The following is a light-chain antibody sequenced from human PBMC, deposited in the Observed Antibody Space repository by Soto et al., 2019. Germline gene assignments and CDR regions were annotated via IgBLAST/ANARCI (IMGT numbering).Light chain of an antibody. Sequence: DIVMTQSPLSLPVTPGEPASISCRSSQSLLHSNGFNYLDWYLQKPGQSPHLLIYLGSNRASGVPDRFSVSGSGTDFKLKITRVEAEDVGVDYCMQALQTWTFGQGTKVEIK. CDR2: LGS. CDR1: QSLLHSNGFNY. V-gene: IGKV2-28*01. CDR3: MQALQTWT. J-gene: IGKJ1*01.